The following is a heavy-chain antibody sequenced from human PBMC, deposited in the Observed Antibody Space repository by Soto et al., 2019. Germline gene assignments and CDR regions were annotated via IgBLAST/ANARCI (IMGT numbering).Heavy chain of an antibody. CDR3: ATVSGSYLAIPSHY. J-gene: IGHJ4*02. D-gene: IGHD1-26*01. CDR2: IYYSGNT. Sequence: SETLSLTCTVSGGSISSGDYYWSWIRQPPGKGLEWIGYIYYSGNTYYNPSLKSRVTISVDTSKNQFSLKLNSVTAADTAVYYCATVSGSYLAIPSHYWGQGTLVTVSS. CDR1: GGSISSGDYY. V-gene: IGHV4-30-4*01.